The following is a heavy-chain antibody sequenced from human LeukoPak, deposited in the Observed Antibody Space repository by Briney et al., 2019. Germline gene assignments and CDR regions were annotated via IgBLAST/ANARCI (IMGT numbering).Heavy chain of an antibody. V-gene: IGHV1-2*06. CDR2: INPNSGGT. Sequence: ASVKVSCKASGYTFTGYYIHWVRQAPGQGHEWMGRINPNSGGTNYAQKFQGRVTMTRATSISTAYMELSRLRSDDTAVYYCARGYSSGWSPSYNDAFDIWGQGTMVTVSS. J-gene: IGHJ3*02. CDR3: ARGYSSGWSPSYNDAFDI. CDR1: GYTFTGYY. D-gene: IGHD6-19*01.